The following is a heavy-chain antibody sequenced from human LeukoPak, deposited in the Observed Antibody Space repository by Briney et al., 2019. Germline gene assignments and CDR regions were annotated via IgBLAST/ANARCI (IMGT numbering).Heavy chain of an antibody. CDR2: ISWNSGSI. V-gene: IGHV3-9*01. D-gene: IGHD3-10*01. Sequence: GRSLRLSCAASGFTFDDYAMHWVRQAPGQGLEWVSGISWNSGSIGYADSVEGRFTISGDNAKNSLYLQMNSLRAEDTALYYCAKNYYGSGSGGYFDYWGQGTLVTVSS. J-gene: IGHJ4*02. CDR3: AKNYYGSGSGGYFDY. CDR1: GFTFDDYA.